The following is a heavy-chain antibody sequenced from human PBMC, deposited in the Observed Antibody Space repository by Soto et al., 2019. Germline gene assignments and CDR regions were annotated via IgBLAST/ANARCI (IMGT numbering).Heavy chain of an antibody. V-gene: IGHV4-61*08. Sequence: SETLSLTCTVSGGSVSSGDYFWSWLRQSPGKRLEWIAYIYYSVSTNYNPSLKSRATISVDTSKSQSSLTLTSMTAADAALYSCARSPNYYYYGFDVWAQGTAVTVSS. CDR2: IYYSVST. D-gene: IGHD3-10*01. J-gene: IGHJ6*02. CDR3: ARSPNYYYYGFDV. CDR1: GGSVSSGDYF.